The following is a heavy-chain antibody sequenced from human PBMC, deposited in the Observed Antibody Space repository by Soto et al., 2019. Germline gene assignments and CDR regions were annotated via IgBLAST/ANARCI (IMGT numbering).Heavy chain of an antibody. J-gene: IGHJ6*02. CDR2: VSTTGAT. CDR1: DDFISSYY. Sequence: SETLSLTCTVSDDFISSYYWDWIRQPAGKGLEWIGRVSTTGATNYNPSLDSRVTMSVDTSKNQFSLKLTSVTAADTAVYFCARADYEILTGSYAMDVWGQGTTVTV. CDR3: ARADYEILTGSYAMDV. D-gene: IGHD3-9*01. V-gene: IGHV4-4*07.